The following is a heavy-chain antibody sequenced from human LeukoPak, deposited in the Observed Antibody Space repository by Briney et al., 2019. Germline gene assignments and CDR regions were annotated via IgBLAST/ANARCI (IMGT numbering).Heavy chain of an antibody. CDR3: AGKYYYGSGSYFPMDV. D-gene: IGHD3-10*01. V-gene: IGHV3-23*01. J-gene: IGHJ6*02. Sequence: PGGSLRLSCAASGFTFSSYAMSWVRQAPGRGLEWISYISTGNTIYYADSVKGRFTISRDNSKNTLYLQMNSLRAEDTAVYYCAGKYYYGSGSYFPMDVWGQGTTVTVSS. CDR1: GFTFSSYA. CDR2: ISTGNTI.